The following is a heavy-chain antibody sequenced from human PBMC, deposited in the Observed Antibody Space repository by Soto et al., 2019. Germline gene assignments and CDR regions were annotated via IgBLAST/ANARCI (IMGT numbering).Heavy chain of an antibody. CDR2: INHSGST. J-gene: IGHJ4*02. V-gene: IGHV4-34*01. Sequence: SETLSLTCAVYGGSFRGYYWSWIRQPPGKGLEWIGEINHSGSTNYNPSLKSRVTISVDTSKNQFSLKLSSATAADTAVYYCAILGAYTRFDYWGQGTLVTVSS. CDR3: AILGAYTRFDY. D-gene: IGHD2-2*02. CDR1: GGSFRGYY.